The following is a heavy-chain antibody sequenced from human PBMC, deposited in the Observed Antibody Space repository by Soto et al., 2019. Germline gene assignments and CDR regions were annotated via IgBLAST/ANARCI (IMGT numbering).Heavy chain of an antibody. CDR3: AGTAMLRGVIYYYYGMDV. CDR2: ICSNGNTI. D-gene: IGHD3-10*01. J-gene: IGHJ6*02. CDR1: GFTFCSYG. Sequence: PGGSLRLSCAASGFTFCSYGMHGVRKAPGKGLEWVADICSNGNTIYYADSVKGRFTISRDNAKNSLYLQMNSLRDEDTAVYYCAGTAMLRGVIYYYYGMDVWGQGTTVTVSS. V-gene: IGHV3-33*01.